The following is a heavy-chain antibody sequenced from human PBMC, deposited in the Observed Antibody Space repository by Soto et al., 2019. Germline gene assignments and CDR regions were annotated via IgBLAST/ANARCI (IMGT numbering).Heavy chain of an antibody. CDR2: IYYSGTT. D-gene: IGHD3-16*01. V-gene: IGHV4-39*01. J-gene: IGHJ4*02. CDR1: GGSISSSSYY. CDR3: ATVWGQD. Sequence: QLQLQESGPGLVKPSETLSLTCTVSGGSISSSSYYWGWIRQPPGKGLEWIGSIYYSGTTYYNPSLKSRVTISVDTSKNQFSLKLSSVTASDTAVYSCATVWGQDWGQGTLVTVSS.